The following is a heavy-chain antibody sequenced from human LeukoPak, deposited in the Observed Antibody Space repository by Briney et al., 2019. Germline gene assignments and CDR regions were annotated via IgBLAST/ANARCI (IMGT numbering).Heavy chain of an antibody. CDR3: ARDLGMATVTTGGYYYYGMDV. J-gene: IGHJ6*02. V-gene: IGHV3-21*01. D-gene: IGHD4-17*01. Sequence: GGSLRLSCAASGFTFSSYSMNWVRQAPGKGLEWVSSISSSRSYIYYADSVKGRFTISRDNAKNSLYLQMNSLRAEDTAVYYCARDLGMATVTTGGYYYYGMDVWGQGTTVTVSS. CDR1: GFTFSSYS. CDR2: ISSSRSYI.